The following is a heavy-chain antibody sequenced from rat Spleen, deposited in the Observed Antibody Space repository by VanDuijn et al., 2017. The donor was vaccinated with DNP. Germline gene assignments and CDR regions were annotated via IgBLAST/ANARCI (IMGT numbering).Heavy chain of an antibody. CDR2: IWSGGST. CDR1: GFSLTSNS. CDR3: TRWNSGYGDY. D-gene: IGHD4-3*01. J-gene: IGHJ2*01. V-gene: IGHV2-1*01. Sequence: QVQLKESGPGLVQPSQTLSLTCTVSGFSLTSNSVHWVRQPPGKGLEWVGAIWSGGSTDYNSALKSRLSISRDTSKSQVFLKMNSLQTEDTAIYFCTRWNSGYGDYWGQGVMVTVSS.